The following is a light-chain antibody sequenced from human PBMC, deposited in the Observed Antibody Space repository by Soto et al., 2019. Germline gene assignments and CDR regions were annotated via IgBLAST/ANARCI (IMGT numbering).Light chain of an antibody. Sequence: QSALTQPASVSGSPGQSITISCTGTSSDVGGSKYVSWYQQHPGKAPKLMIYEVTNRPSGVSNRFSGSKSDNTASLTISGRQAEDEADYSCSSYTSGITVFGGGTKLTVL. CDR3: SSYTSGITV. CDR2: EVT. CDR1: SSDVGGSKY. J-gene: IGLJ2*01. V-gene: IGLV2-14*01.